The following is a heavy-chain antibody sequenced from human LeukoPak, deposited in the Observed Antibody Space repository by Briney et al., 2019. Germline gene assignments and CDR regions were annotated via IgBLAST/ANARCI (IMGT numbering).Heavy chain of an antibody. CDR1: GDSMTSYY. Sequence: SETLSLTCTGSGDSMTSYYWNWLRQSPGKGLEWFGYVYDNGNTAYNPSLRSRVTISLDTSKSQFSLSLASMTAADTAVYYCARGLPGSSWHLGYWGQGILVTVSS. D-gene: IGHD6-13*01. J-gene: IGHJ4*02. CDR3: ARGLPGSSWHLGY. V-gene: IGHV4-59*01. CDR2: VYDNGNT.